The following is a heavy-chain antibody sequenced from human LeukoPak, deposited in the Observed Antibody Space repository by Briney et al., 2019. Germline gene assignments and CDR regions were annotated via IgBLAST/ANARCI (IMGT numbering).Heavy chain of an antibody. J-gene: IGHJ2*01. CDR2: ISSSGSTI. CDR1: GFTFSSYS. D-gene: IGHD3-3*01. Sequence: PGGSLRLSCAASGFTFSSYSMNWVRQAPGKGLEWVSSISSSGSTIYYADSVKGRFTISRDNAKNSLYLQMNSLRAEDTAVYYCARDPPGDFWSGYPYWYFDLWGRGTLVTVSS. CDR3: ARDPPGDFWSGYPYWYFDL. V-gene: IGHV3-48*04.